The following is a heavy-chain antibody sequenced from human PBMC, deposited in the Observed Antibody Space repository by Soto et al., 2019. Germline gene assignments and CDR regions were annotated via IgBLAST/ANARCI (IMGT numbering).Heavy chain of an antibody. CDR3: AREWCTNGVCYFDP. CDR1: GYTFTIYY. V-gene: IGHV1-46*01. J-gene: IGHJ5*02. Sequence: APVKVSCKASGYTFTIYYMLWVRQAPGQGLEWMGIINPSGGSTSYAQKFQGRVTMTRDTSTSTVYMELRSLRSDDTAVYYCAREWCTNGVCYFDPWGQGTLVTVSS. D-gene: IGHD2-8*01. CDR2: INPSGGST.